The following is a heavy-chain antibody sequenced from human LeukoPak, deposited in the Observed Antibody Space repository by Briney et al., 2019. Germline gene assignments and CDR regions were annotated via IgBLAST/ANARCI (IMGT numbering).Heavy chain of an antibody. CDR2: IYYSGST. Sequence: TSETLSLTCTVSGGSISSYYWSWIRQPPGKGLEWIGYIYYSGSTNYNPSLKSRVTISVDTSKNQFSLKLSSVTAADTAVYYCARVVGSYCSSTSCLDWFDPWGQGTLVTVSS. CDR1: GGSISSYY. V-gene: IGHV4-59*01. CDR3: ARVVGSYCSSTSCLDWFDP. J-gene: IGHJ5*02. D-gene: IGHD2-2*01.